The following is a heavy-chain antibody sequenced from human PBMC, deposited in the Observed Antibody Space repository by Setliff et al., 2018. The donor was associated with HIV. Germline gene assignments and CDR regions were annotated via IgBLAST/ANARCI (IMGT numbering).Heavy chain of an antibody. CDR2: IYPEDSNI. CDR3: ARRDGRSMNAFEI. Sequence: GESLKISCKAVDYTFTTYWIGWVRQMPGEGLEWMGIIYPEDSNIKYNPSFQNQVTISADKSISTAYIQVRNLKASDTATYYCARRDGRSMNAFEIWGPGTMVTVSS. J-gene: IGHJ3*02. D-gene: IGHD6-13*01. CDR1: DYTFTTYW. V-gene: IGHV5-51*01.